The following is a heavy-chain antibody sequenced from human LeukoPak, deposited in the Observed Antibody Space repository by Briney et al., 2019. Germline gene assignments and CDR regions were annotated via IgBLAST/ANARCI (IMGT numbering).Heavy chain of an antibody. CDR2: INHSGST. Sequence: RASETLSLTCAVYGGSFSGYYWSWIRQPPVKVLEWIGEINHSGSTNYNPSLKSRVTISVDTSKNQFSLKLSSVTAADTAVYYCARGGGDIVVVVAARGKLHYFDYWGQGTLVTVSS. V-gene: IGHV4-34*01. J-gene: IGHJ4*02. CDR1: GGSFSGYY. D-gene: IGHD2-15*01. CDR3: ARGGGDIVVVVAARGKLHYFDY.